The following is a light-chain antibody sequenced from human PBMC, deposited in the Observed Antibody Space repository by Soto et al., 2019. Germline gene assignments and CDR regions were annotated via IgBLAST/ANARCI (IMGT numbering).Light chain of an antibody. CDR1: QSISSNY. CDR2: AAS. CDR3: HHYGRSPIFT. J-gene: IGKJ3*01. V-gene: IGKV3-20*01. Sequence: EIVVTQSPGTLSLSPGERATLSCRASQSISSNYFAWYQQKPGQAPRLLIYAASTRATGVPDRFTRSGSGTDFTLTISRLEPEDFAVFYCHHYGRSPIFTFGPGTTVDIK.